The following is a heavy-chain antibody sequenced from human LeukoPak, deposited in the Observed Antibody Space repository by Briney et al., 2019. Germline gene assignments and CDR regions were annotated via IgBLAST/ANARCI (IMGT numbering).Heavy chain of an antibody. CDR3: ARDCSSTSCSRHFDY. D-gene: IGHD2-2*01. Sequence: GASVKVSCKASGYTFTSYGISWVRQAPGQGLERMGWINAYNGNTNYAQKLQGRVTMTTDTSTSTAYMELRSLRSDDPAVYYCARDCSSTSCSRHFDYWGQGTPVTVSS. V-gene: IGHV1-18*04. J-gene: IGHJ4*02. CDR2: INAYNGNT. CDR1: GYTFTSYG.